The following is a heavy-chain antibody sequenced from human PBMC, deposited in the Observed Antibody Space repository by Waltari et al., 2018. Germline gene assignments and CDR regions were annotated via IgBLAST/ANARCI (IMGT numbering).Heavy chain of an antibody. CDR2: TDHTRGDT. CDR1: GYSITGYY. J-gene: IGHJ3*02. D-gene: IGHD3-3*01. CDR3: ARIADSITIYEVEDDAFVI. V-gene: IGHV1-2*02. Sequence: QVQLVQSGAEVKKPGASVKVSCKASGYSITGYYMHWVRQGPGQGLGWMGGTDHTRGDTYHALKYKGSVTATGDTAIGTSYMELIRSKADDTAECYWARIADSITIYEVEDDAFVIWGQGTIVTVSS.